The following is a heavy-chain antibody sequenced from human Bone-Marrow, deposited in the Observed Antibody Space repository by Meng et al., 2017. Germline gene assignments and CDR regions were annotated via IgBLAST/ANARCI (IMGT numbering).Heavy chain of an antibody. CDR2: INPNSGGT. D-gene: IGHD6-13*01. J-gene: IGHJ1*01. CDR3: AIGYGSSWYRGYFQH. CDR1: GYTFTGYY. Sequence: ASVKVSCKASGYTFTGYYMHWVRQAPGQGLEWMGWINPNSGGTNYAQKFQGRVTMTRDTSISTAYMELSRLRSDDTAVYYCAIGYGSSWYRGYFQHWGQGTLVTVSS. V-gene: IGHV1-2*02.